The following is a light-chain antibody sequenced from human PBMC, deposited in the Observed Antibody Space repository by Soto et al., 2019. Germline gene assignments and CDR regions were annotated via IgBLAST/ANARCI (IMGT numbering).Light chain of an antibody. CDR2: DVS. Sequence: QSALTQPASVSGSPGQSITISCTGTSSDVGGYNYVSWYQQHPGKAPKLMIYDVSNRPSGGSNRFSGSKSGNTASLTISGLQAEDEADYYRSSYTSSSPYVFGTGTKVTVL. J-gene: IGLJ1*01. CDR3: SSYTSSSPYV. CDR1: SSDVGGYNY. V-gene: IGLV2-14*01.